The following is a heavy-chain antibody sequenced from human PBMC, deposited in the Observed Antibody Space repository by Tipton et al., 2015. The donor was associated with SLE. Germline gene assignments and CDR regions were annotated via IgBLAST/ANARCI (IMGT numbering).Heavy chain of an antibody. Sequence: RLSCAASGFTFSSYAMSWVRQAPGKGLEWVSVIYSGGSTYYADSVKGRFTISRDDAKNSLYLQMNSLRAEDTAVYYCARGNYASESYYRLYMDVWGKGTTVTVSS. V-gene: IGHV3-23*03. J-gene: IGHJ6*03. CDR1: GFTFSSYA. CDR2: IYSGGST. CDR3: ARGNYASESYYRLYMDV. D-gene: IGHD3-10*01.